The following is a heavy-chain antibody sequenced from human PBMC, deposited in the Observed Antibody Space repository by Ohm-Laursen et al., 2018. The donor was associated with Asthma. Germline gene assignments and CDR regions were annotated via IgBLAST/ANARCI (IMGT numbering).Heavy chain of an antibody. CDR1: GFTFRSYA. V-gene: IGHV3-30-3*01. CDR3: ARDVMVCYLPAFDF. CDR2: GGSYYDGGLK. Sequence: SLRLSCAASGFTFRSYAMHWVRQAPGKGLEWVAVGGSYYDGGLKYYADSVNGRFTVSRADSKNTLYLQMNSLRPDDTAVYYCARDVMVCYLPAFDFWGQGTLVTVSS. D-gene: IGHD2-21*01. J-gene: IGHJ4*02.